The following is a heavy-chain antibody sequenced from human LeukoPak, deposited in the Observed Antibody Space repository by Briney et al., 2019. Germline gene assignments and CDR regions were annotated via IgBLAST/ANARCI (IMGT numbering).Heavy chain of an antibody. CDR2: ISGSGGST. J-gene: IGHJ3*02. CDR3: AKAIRITMVRGGHDAFDI. CDR1: GFTFSDYY. V-gene: IGHV3-23*01. D-gene: IGHD3-10*01. Sequence: PGGSLRLSCAASGFTFSDYYMSWIRQAPGKGLEWVSAISGSGGSTYYADSVKGRFTISRDNSKNTLYLQMNSLRAEDTAVYYCAKAIRITMVRGGHDAFDIWGQGTMVTVSS.